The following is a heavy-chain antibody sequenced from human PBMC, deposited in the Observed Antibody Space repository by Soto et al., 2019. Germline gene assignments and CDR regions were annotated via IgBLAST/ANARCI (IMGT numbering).Heavy chain of an antibody. V-gene: IGHV6-1*01. J-gene: IGHJ6*02. Sequence: SQTLSLTCAISGDSVSSNSAAWNWIRQSPSRGLEWLGRTYYRSKWYNDYAVSVKSRITINPDTSKNQFSLQLNSVTPEDTAVYYCAREGLLWFGELFIGYGMDVWGQGTTVTVSS. CDR2: TYYRSKWYN. CDR1: GDSVSSNSAA. D-gene: IGHD3-10*01. CDR3: AREGLLWFGELFIGYGMDV.